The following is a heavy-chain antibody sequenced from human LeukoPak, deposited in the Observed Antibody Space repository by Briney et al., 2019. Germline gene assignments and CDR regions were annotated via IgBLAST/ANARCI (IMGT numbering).Heavy chain of an antibody. CDR2: IKQDGSEK. J-gene: IGHJ4*02. CDR3: ARDHGSGGDF. Sequence: GGSLRLSWAASGFTFSSYWMTWVRQAPGKGLEWVANIKQDGSEKSYVDSVTGRFTISRDNARNSLYLQMNSLRAEDTAVYYCARDHGSGGDFWGQGTLVTVSS. V-gene: IGHV3-7*01. CDR1: GFTFSSYW. D-gene: IGHD1-26*01.